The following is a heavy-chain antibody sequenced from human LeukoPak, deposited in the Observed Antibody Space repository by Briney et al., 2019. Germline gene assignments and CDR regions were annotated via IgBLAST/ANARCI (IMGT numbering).Heavy chain of an antibody. J-gene: IGHJ1*01. CDR1: GFTFSGSG. CDR3: AKDQGYCSSTSCYTIEYFQH. Sequence: PGGSLRLSCAASGFTFSGSGMHWVRQAPGKGLEWVAFIRSDGSNKYYADSVKGRFTISRDNSKNTLYLQMNSLRAEDTAVYYCAKDQGYCSSTSCYTIEYFQHWGQGTLVTVSS. CDR2: IRSDGSNK. V-gene: IGHV3-30*02. D-gene: IGHD2-2*02.